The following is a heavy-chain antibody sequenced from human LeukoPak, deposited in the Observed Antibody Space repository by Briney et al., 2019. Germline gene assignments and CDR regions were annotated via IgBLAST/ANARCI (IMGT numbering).Heavy chain of an antibody. CDR3: TTDSRSGYGTLVY. CDR2: IKSKTDGGTT. CDR1: GFTFSNAQ. V-gene: IGHV3-15*01. Sequence: PGGSLRLSCAASGFTFSNAQMSWVRQAPGKGLEWVGRIKSKTDGGTTDYAAPVRGRFTISRDDSKNTLYLQMNSLKTEDTAVYYCTTDSRSGYGTLVYWDRGALVTVSS. J-gene: IGHJ4*02. D-gene: IGHD3-3*01.